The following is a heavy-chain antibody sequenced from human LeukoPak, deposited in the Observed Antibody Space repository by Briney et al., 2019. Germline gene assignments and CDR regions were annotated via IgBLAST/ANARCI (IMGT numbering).Heavy chain of an antibody. V-gene: IGHV5-51*01. Sequence: GESLKISCKGSGYSFTSYWIGWVRQLPGKGLEWMGIIYPGDSDTRYSPSFQGQVTISADKSISTAYLQWSSLKASDTAMYYCARSSYSSGPGVDYWGQGTLVTVSS. D-gene: IGHD6-19*01. CDR1: GYSFTSYW. J-gene: IGHJ4*02. CDR3: ARSSYSSGPGVDY. CDR2: IYPGDSDT.